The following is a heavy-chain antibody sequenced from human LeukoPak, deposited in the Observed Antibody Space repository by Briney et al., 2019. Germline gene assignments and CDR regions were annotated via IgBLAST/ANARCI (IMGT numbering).Heavy chain of an antibody. CDR1: GFTFSTYS. J-gene: IGHJ4*02. D-gene: IGHD6-19*01. V-gene: IGHV3-21*01. Sequence: AGSLRLSCAASGFTFSTYSMNWVRQAPGKGLEWVSSISSSSSYIYYADSVKGRFTISRDNAKDSLYLQMNGLRAEDTAVYYCARDRSASIAVVTAEIDYWGQGSLGTVSS. CDR2: ISSSSSYI. CDR3: ARDRSASIAVVTAEIDY.